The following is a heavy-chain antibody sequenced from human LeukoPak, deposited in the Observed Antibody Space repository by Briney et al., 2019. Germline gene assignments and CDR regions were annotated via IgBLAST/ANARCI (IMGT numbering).Heavy chain of an antibody. CDR3: ARDFQYCSSTSCYTDYYYYMDV. CDR1: GGSISSYY. D-gene: IGHD2-2*02. V-gene: IGHV4-4*07. Sequence: PSETLSLTCTVSGGSISSYYWSWIRQPAGKGLEWIGRIYTSGSTNYNPSLKSRVTMSVDTSKNQFSLKLSSVTAADTAVYYCARDFQYCSSTSCYTDYYYYMDVWGKGTTVTVSS. J-gene: IGHJ6*03. CDR2: IYTSGST.